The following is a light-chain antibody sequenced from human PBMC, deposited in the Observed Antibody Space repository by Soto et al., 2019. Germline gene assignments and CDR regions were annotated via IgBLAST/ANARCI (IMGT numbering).Light chain of an antibody. J-gene: IGKJ4*01. CDR2: GAS. Sequence: EIVLTQSPGTLSLSPGERATLSCMASQSVSSSYLAWYQQKPGQAPRLLIYGASSRATGIPDRFSGSWSGTPFTLTISRLATEDCAVYYCHQYDSPPLTFGGGTKVEIK. CDR1: QSVSSSY. CDR3: HQYDSPPLT. V-gene: IGKV3-20*01.